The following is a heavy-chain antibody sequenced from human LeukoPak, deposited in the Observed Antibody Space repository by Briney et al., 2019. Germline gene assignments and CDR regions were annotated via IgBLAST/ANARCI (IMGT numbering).Heavy chain of an antibody. CDR3: ASLPGGRYNPVVA. Sequence: GGSLRLSCAASGFTFSDHYMDWVRQAPGKGLEWVGRIRDKANSYTIEYAASVKGRFTISRDDSKNSLYLQMNSLETEDTAVYYCASLPGGRYNPVVAWGQGTLVTVSS. CDR2: IRDKANSYTI. V-gene: IGHV3-72*01. D-gene: IGHD1-26*01. CDR1: GFTFSDHY. J-gene: IGHJ5*02.